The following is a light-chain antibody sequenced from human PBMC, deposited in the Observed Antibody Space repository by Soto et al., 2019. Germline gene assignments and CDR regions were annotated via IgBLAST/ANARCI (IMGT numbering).Light chain of an antibody. V-gene: IGKV4-1*01. CDR2: WAS. J-gene: IGKJ2*01. Sequence: DIVMTQSPDSLAVSLGERATINCKSSQSILYSSNNKNYLAWYQQKPGQPPRLLIYWASTRESGVPDRFSGSGSGTDFTLTISSLQAEDVAVYYCQQYYGTPYDFGQGTKLEIK. CDR3: QQYYGTPYD. CDR1: QSILYSSNNKNY.